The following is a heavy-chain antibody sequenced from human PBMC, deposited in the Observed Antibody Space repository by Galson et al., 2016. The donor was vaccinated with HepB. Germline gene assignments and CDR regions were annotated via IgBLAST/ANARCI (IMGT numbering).Heavy chain of an antibody. CDR2: IYHTGST. V-gene: IGHV4-30-2*01. D-gene: IGHD6-19*01. Sequence: TLSLTCVISGGSVSSVGYMWSWIRQPPGKGLEWIGYIYHTGSTYYNPSLKSRVTISVDKSKNQFSLKVTSVTAADTAVYYCARVAAVPVAFDIWGQGTMVTVSS. J-gene: IGHJ3*02. CDR3: ARVAAVPVAFDI. CDR1: GGSVSSVGYM.